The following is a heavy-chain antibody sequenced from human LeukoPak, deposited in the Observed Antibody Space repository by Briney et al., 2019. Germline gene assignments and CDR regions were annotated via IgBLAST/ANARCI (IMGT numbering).Heavy chain of an antibody. J-gene: IGHJ6*03. CDR1: EFTFVRYA. Sequence: GGALRLSCAASEFTFVRYAMNWVRQAPGKGLEWVSYISSSSFKIGYADSVKGRFTVSRDNSKNSLYLQMDSLRVEDTAVYYCVRDPSYGSSWYYYMDVWGKGTTVTVSS. CDR2: ISSSSFKI. CDR3: VRDPSYGSSWYYYMDV. D-gene: IGHD6-13*01. V-gene: IGHV3-48*04.